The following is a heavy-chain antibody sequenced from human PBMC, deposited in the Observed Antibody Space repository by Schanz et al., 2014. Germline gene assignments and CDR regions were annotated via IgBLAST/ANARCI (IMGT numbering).Heavy chain of an antibody. Sequence: QVQLVESGGGVVQPGGSLRLSCAASGFTFSSYAMSWVRQAPGKGLEWVAVIWNNGVTKYYADSVRGRFTISRDRFQNTLYLRMSSLRAEDAAVYCCARPRFDYGEVDYWGQGTLVTVSS. J-gene: IGHJ4*02. V-gene: IGHV3-33*08. CDR1: GFTFSSYA. D-gene: IGHD4-17*01. CDR3: ARPRFDYGEVDY. CDR2: IWNNGVTK.